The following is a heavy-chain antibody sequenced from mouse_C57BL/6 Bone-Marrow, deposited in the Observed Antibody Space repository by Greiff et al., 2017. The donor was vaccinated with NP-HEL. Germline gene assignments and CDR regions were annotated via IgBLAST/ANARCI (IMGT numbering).Heavy chain of an antibody. Sequence: DVMLVESGGGLVKPGGSLKLSCAASGFTFSSYAMSWVRQTPEKRLEWVATISDGGSYTYYPDNVKGRFTISRDNAKNNLYLQMSHLKSEDTAMYYCARVGSFAYWGQGTLVTVSA. CDR1: GFTFSSYA. V-gene: IGHV5-4*03. J-gene: IGHJ3*01. CDR3: ARVGSFAY. CDR2: ISDGGSYT.